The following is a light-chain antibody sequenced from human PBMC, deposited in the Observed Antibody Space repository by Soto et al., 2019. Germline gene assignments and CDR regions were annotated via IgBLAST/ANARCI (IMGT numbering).Light chain of an antibody. CDR1: SSDVGGYNY. J-gene: IGLJ2*01. Sequence: QSVLTQPPSASGSPGQSVTISCTGTSSDVGGYNYVSWYQQHPGKAPKLMIYEVIKRPPGVPDRFSGSKSGNTASLTVSGLPAEDEADYYCSSYAGSNNFEVFGGGTKLTVL. CDR3: SSYAGSNNFEV. CDR2: EVI. V-gene: IGLV2-8*01.